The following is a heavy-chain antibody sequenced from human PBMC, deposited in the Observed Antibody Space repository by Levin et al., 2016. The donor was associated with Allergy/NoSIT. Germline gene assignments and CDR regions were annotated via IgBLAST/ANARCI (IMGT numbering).Heavy chain of an antibody. Sequence: KVSCKGSGYSFTTYWISWVRQMPGKGLEWMGRIDPSDSYTTYGPSFQGHVTISADKSMSTAYLQWSRLEASDTAIYYCARSITMVRGVEDYWGQGTLVTVSS. V-gene: IGHV5-10-1*01. CDR1: GYSFTTYW. D-gene: IGHD3-10*01. J-gene: IGHJ4*02. CDR2: IDPSDSYT. CDR3: ARSITMVRGVEDY.